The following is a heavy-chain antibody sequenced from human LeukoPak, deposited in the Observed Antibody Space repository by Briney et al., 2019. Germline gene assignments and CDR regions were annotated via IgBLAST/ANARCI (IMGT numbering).Heavy chain of an antibody. CDR1: GGSISSSSYY. CDR2: YSGST. V-gene: IGHV4-39*01. D-gene: IGHD3-10*01. J-gene: IGHJ4*02. Sequence: PSETLSLTCTVSGGSISSSSYYWAWIRQPPGKGLEYIGSYSGSTYYNPSLKSRVTISVDTSKKQFSLKLSSVTAADTAVYYCARSSYGAGSKPYWVDYWGQGTLVTVSS. CDR3: ARSSYGAGSKPYWVDY.